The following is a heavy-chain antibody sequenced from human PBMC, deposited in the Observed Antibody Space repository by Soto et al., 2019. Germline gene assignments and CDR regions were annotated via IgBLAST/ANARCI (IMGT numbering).Heavy chain of an antibody. Sequence: QMQLVQSGPEVKKPGTSVKVSCKASGFTFTSSAVQWVRQARGQRLEWIGWIVVGSGNTNYAQKFQERVTITRDMSTSTAYMELSSLRSEDTAVYYCAADGQLWRTGYYYGMDVWGQGTTVTVSS. CDR2: IVVGSGNT. D-gene: IGHD5-18*01. CDR3: AADGQLWRTGYYYGMDV. V-gene: IGHV1-58*01. J-gene: IGHJ6*02. CDR1: GFTFTSSA.